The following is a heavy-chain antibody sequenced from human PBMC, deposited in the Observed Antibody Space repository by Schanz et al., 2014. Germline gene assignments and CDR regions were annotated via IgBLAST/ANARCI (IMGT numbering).Heavy chain of an antibody. Sequence: VQLLESGGGLIQPGGSLRLSCAASGFIFSDYYMAWIRQAPGKGPEYVSYISSGGTTTYHSDSVKGRFTISRDNAKNSLYLEMNSLRAEDTALYYCARDRRNADLDYWGQGTLVTVSS. J-gene: IGHJ4*02. CDR3: ARDRRNADLDY. CDR2: ISSGGTTT. D-gene: IGHD1-1*01. V-gene: IGHV3-11*04. CDR1: GFIFSDYY.